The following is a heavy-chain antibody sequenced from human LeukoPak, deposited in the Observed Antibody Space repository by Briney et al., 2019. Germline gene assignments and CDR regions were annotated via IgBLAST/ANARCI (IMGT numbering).Heavy chain of an antibody. J-gene: IGHJ4*02. CDR2: INPNSGGT. V-gene: IGHV1-2*02. CDR1: GYTFTGYY. Sequence: ASVTVSCKASGYTFTGYYMHWVRQAPGQGLERMGWINPNSGGTNYAQKFQGRVTMTRDTSISTAYMELSRLRSDDTAVYYCARGSVGATLRRDYWGQGTLVTVSS. CDR3: ARGSVGATLRRDY. D-gene: IGHD1-26*01.